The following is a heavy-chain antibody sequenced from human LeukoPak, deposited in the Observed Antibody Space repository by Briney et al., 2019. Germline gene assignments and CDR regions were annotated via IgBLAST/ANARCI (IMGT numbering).Heavy chain of an antibody. J-gene: IGHJ3*02. V-gene: IGHV1-18*01. CDR3: ARHYCSGGSCYSGGKFAFDI. Sequence: GASVKVSCKASGYTFTSYGISWVRQAPGQGLEWMGWISAYNGNTNYAQKLQGRVTMTTDTSTSTAYMELRSLRSDDTAVYYCARHYCSGGSCYSGGKFAFDIWGQGTMVTVSS. CDR1: GYTFTSYG. D-gene: IGHD2-15*01. CDR2: ISAYNGNT.